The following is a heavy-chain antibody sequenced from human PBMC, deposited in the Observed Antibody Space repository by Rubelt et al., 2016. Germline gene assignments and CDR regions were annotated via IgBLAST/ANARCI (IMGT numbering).Heavy chain of an antibody. CDR3: ARLGAYYYDSSGSFDY. CDR2: IYYSGST. D-gene: IGHD3-22*01. Sequence: QVQLQESGPGLVKPSETLSLTCTVSGGSISSYYWSWIRQPPGKGLEWIGYIYYSGSTNYNPSLKSLVTLSVDTSKNQFCLKLSSVTAADTAVYYCARLGAYYYDSSGSFDYWGQGTLVTVSS. J-gene: IGHJ4*02. V-gene: IGHV4-59*01. CDR1: GGSISSYY.